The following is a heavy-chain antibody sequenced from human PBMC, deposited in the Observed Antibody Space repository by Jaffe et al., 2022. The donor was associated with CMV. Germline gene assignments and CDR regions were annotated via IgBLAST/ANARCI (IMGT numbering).Heavy chain of an antibody. CDR1: GFTFSSYA. CDR3: AKDQRRLGITMIVVDYYYYYGMDV. Sequence: EVQLLESGGGLVQPGGSLRLSCAASGFTFSSYAMSWVRQAPGKGLEWVSAISGSGGSTYYADSVKGRFTISRDNSKNTLYLQMNSLRAEDTAVYYCAKDQRRLGITMIVVDYYYYYGMDVWGQGTTVTVSS. V-gene: IGHV3-23*01. J-gene: IGHJ6*02. CDR2: ISGSGGST. D-gene: IGHD3-22*01.